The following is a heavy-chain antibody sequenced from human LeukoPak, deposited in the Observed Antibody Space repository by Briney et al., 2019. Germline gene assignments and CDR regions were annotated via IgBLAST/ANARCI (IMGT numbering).Heavy chain of an antibody. D-gene: IGHD6-19*01. J-gene: IGHJ4*02. CDR3: ARGPRYSSGWYGLYYFDY. Sequence: SQTLSLTCAISGDSVSSNSAAWNWIRQSPSRGLEWLGRTYYRSKWYNDYAVSVKSRITINPDTSKNQFSLQLNSVTPEDTAAYYCARGPRYSSGWYGLYYFDYWGQGTLVTVSS. V-gene: IGHV6-1*01. CDR2: TYYRSKWYN. CDR1: GDSVSSNSAA.